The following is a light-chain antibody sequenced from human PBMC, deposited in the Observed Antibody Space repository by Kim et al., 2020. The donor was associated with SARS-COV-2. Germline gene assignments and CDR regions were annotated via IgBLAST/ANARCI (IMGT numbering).Light chain of an antibody. V-gene: IGKV3-11*01. CDR3: QQRSTLT. CDR2: NAS. CDR1: QSVSSY. J-gene: IGKJ4*01. Sequence: LSLSPGERATLSCRASQSVSSYLAWYQQKPGQAPRLLIYNASNRATGIPARFSGSGSGTDFTLTISSLEPEDFAVYYCQQRSTLTFGGGTKVDIK.